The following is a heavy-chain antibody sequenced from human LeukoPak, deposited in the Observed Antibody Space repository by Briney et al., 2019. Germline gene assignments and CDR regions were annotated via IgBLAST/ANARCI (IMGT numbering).Heavy chain of an antibody. CDR3: ARVGGSRVFDY. D-gene: IGHD3-16*01. Sequence: ASVKVPCKASGYTFTSYYMHWVRQAPGQGLEWMGIINPSGGSTSYAQKFQGRVTMTRDTSTSTVYMELSSLRSEDTAVYYCARVGGSRVFDYWGQGTLVTVSS. V-gene: IGHV1-46*01. J-gene: IGHJ4*02. CDR2: INPSGGST. CDR1: GYTFTSYY.